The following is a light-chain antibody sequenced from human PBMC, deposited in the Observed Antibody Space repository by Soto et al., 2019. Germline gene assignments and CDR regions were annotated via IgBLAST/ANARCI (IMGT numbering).Light chain of an antibody. CDR2: TTN. CDR3: LLYYGGAQLV. CDR1: TGAVTSGNY. J-gene: IGLJ3*02. V-gene: IGLV7-43*01. Sequence: QTVVTQEPSLTVSPGGTVTLTCASSTGAVTSGNYPGWFQQKPGQTPRTLIYTTNSRHSWTPARFSGSLLGGKAALTLSGVQPEDEAEYYCLLYYGGAQLVFGGGTKVTVL.